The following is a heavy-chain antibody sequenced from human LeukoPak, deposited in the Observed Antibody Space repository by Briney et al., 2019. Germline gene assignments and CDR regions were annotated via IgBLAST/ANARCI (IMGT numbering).Heavy chain of an antibody. Sequence: GGSLRLSCTASGFIFSNFGLSWVRQPPGKGLEWVSAIGLGHDTYYADTVKGRFTISRDNSKDTLFLRMNSLSAEDTAIYYCAKGLYGSGSSYFDAWGQGTLVSVSS. D-gene: IGHD3-10*01. J-gene: IGHJ4*02. CDR1: GFIFSNFG. V-gene: IGHV3-23*01. CDR2: IGLGHDT. CDR3: AKGLYGSGSSYFDA.